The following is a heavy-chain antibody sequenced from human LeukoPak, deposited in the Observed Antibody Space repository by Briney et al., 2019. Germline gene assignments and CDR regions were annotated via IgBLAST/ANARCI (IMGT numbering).Heavy chain of an antibody. J-gene: IGHJ4*02. CDR1: GYSFTSYW. V-gene: IGHV5-51*01. D-gene: IGHD4-11*01. CDR3: ARHSVTTCFDY. Sequence: GESLKISCKGSGYSFTSYWVGWLRQLPGEGLGWMGISYPGDSDTRYSPSFQGQVTISADKSISTAYLQWSSLKAADTAMYYCARHSVTTCFDYWGQGTLVTVSS. CDR2: SYPGDSDT.